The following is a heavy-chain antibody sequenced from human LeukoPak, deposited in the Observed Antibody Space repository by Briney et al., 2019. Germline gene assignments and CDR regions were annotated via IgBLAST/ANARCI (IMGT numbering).Heavy chain of an antibody. V-gene: IGHV3-33*01. Sequence: GGSLRLSCAASGFTFSSYGMHWVRQAPGKGLEWVAVIWYDGSNKYYADSVKGRFTISRDNSKNTLYLQMNSLRAEDTAVYYCARESQLLAFDIWGQGTMVTVSS. J-gene: IGHJ3*02. CDR1: GFTFSSYG. CDR3: ARESQLLAFDI. D-gene: IGHD2-2*01. CDR2: IWYDGSNK.